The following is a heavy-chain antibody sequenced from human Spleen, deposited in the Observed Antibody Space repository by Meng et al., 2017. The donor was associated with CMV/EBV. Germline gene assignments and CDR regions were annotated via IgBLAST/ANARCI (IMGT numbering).Heavy chain of an antibody. Sequence: GSLRLSCAVYGGSFSGYYWSWIRQPPGKGLEWIGEINHSGSTNYNPSLKSRVTISVDTSKNQFSLKLSSVTAADTAVYYCARSLGYCSSTSCYLAGWFDPWGQGTLVTVSS. CDR3: ARSLGYCSSTSCYLAGWFDP. CDR2: INHSGST. CDR1: GGSFSGYY. D-gene: IGHD2-2*01. V-gene: IGHV4-34*01. J-gene: IGHJ5*02.